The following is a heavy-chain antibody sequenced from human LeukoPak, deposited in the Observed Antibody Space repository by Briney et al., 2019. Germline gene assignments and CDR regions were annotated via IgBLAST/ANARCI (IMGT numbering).Heavy chain of an antibody. CDR2: IHYNGRT. D-gene: IGHD6-19*01. CDR3: ARYPVADNKHFDV. J-gene: IGHJ4*02. V-gene: IGHV4-59*08. CDR1: GGSISGYY. Sequence: SETLSLTCSVSGGSISGYYWSWIRQPPGKGLEWIGWIHYNGRTNYNPSLKSRLTISVDTSRNKFSLNLGSATAADTALYYCARYPVADNKHFDVWGQGTLVTVSS.